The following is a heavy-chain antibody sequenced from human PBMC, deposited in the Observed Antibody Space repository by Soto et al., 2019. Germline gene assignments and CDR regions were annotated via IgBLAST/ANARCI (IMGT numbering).Heavy chain of an antibody. Sequence: QLQLQESGPGLVKPSETLSLTCTVSGGSISSSSYYWGWIRQPPGKGLEWIGSIYYSGSTYYNPSLKSRVTISVDTSKNQFSLKLISVTAADTAVYYCATDPYYYDSSGYYPYWYFDLWGRGSLVTVSS. CDR3: ATDPYYYDSSGYYPYWYFDL. CDR2: IYYSGST. V-gene: IGHV4-39*01. D-gene: IGHD3-22*01. CDR1: GGSISSSSYY. J-gene: IGHJ2*01.